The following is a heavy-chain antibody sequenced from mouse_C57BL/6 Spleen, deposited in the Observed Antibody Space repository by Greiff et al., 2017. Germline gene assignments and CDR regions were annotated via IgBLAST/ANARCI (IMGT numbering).Heavy chain of an antibody. Sequence: VQLQQSGPELVKPGALVKIFRKASGYAFSSSWMNWVKQGPGKGLEWIGRNYPGDGDTNYNGKFKGKATLTAGKSSSTAYMQLSSLTSEDSAVYFCARPATVVAPYYFDYWGQGTTLTVSS. CDR3: ARPATVVAPYYFDY. CDR1: GYAFSSSW. D-gene: IGHD1-1*01. CDR2: NYPGDGDT. V-gene: IGHV1-82*01. J-gene: IGHJ2*01.